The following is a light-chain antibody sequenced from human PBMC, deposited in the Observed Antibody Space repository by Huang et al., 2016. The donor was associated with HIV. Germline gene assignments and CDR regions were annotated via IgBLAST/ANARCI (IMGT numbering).Light chain of an antibody. V-gene: IGKV3-11*01. CDR2: DAS. J-gene: IGKJ4*01. CDR3: QQRGNWPPVT. Sequence: EVVLTQSPATLSLSPGERATLSCRASQSVTNYLACYQQKPGQPPRLLIYDASNRATGVPARFSGSGSGTDFTLTISSLEPEDFAVYYCQQRGNWPPVTFGGGPRWRSN. CDR1: QSVTNY.